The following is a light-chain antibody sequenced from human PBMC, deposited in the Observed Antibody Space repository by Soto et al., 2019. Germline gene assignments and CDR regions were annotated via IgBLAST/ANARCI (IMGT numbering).Light chain of an antibody. J-gene: IGLJ1*01. Sequence: QSALTQPPSASGSPGQSVTISCTGTSSDVGGYNYVSWYQQYPGKVPKLMVYEVNNRPSGVPDRFSGSKSGNTASLTVSGLQAEDEADYYCTSYAGGNNVFGTGTKVTFL. CDR3: TSYAGGNNV. V-gene: IGLV2-8*01. CDR1: SSDVGGYNY. CDR2: EVN.